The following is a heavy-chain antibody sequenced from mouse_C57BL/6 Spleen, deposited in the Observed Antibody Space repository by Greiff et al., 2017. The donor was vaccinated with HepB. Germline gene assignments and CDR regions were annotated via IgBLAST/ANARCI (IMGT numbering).Heavy chain of an antibody. D-gene: IGHD1-1*01. CDR2: IYPGSGNT. J-gene: IGHJ2*01. Sequence: QVQLQQSGPELVKPGASVKISCKASGYSFTSYYIHWVKQRPGQGLEWIGWIYPGSGNTKYNEKFKGKATLTADTSSSTAYMQLSSLTSEDSAVYYCARSDYGSSHDYWGQGTTLTVSS. CDR1: GYSFTSYY. CDR3: ARSDYGSSHDY. V-gene: IGHV1-66*01.